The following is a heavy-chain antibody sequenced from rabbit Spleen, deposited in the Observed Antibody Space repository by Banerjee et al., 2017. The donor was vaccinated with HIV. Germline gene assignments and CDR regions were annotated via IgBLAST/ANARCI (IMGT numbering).Heavy chain of an antibody. J-gene: IGHJ4*01. CDR3: ARDNGSGDYIDVYFDL. V-gene: IGHV1S45*01. Sequence: ELVESGGGLVQPGESLKLSCKASGIDFSSYGISWVRQAPGKGPEWIGCIYTGNAKTYYASWAKGRFTISKSSSTTVTLQMTSLTAADTATYFCARDNGSGDYIDVYFDLWGPGTLVTVS. CDR2: IYTGNAKT. D-gene: IGHD1-1*01. CDR1: GIDFSSYG.